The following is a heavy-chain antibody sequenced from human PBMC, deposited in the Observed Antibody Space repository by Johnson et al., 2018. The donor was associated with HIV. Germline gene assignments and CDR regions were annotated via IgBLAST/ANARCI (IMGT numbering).Heavy chain of an antibody. CDR2: IRYDGSNK. Sequence: VQLVESGGGLVQPGGSLRLSCAASGFTFSSYGMHWVRQAPGKGLEWVAFIRYDGSNKYYADSVKGRFTISRDNSKNTLYLQMNSLRAEDTAVYYCAREGNYYDSSSHVFDIWGQGTMVTVSS. J-gene: IGHJ3*02. D-gene: IGHD3-22*01. CDR3: AREGNYYDSSSHVFDI. V-gene: IGHV3-30*02. CDR1: GFTFSSYG.